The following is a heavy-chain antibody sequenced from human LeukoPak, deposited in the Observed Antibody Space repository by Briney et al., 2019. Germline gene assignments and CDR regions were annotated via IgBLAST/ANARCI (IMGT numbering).Heavy chain of an antibody. CDR3: ARVYPATMFDY. CDR2: INPNSGGT. CDR1: GYTFTGYY. V-gene: IGHV1-2*02. Sequence: GASVKVSCKASGYTFTGYYMHWVRQAPGQGLEWMGWINPNSGGTNYAQKFQGRVTMTWDTPISTAYMELSRLTSDDTAVYYCARVYPATMFDYWGQGTLVTVSS. D-gene: IGHD3-10*02. J-gene: IGHJ4*02.